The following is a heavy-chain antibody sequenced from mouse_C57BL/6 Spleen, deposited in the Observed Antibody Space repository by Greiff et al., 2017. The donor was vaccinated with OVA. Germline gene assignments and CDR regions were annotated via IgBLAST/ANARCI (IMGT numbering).Heavy chain of an antibody. D-gene: IGHD1-1*01. CDR2: IYPGSGNT. J-gene: IGHJ4*01. V-gene: IGHV1-76*01. CDR1: GYTFTDYY. Sequence: VQLQQSGAELVRPGASVKLSCKASGYTFTDYYINWVKQRPGQGLEWIARIYPGSGNTYYNEKFKGTATLTAEKSSSTAYRQLSSLTSEDSAVDFCARFGHYGSLYAMDYWGQGTSVTVSS. CDR3: ARFGHYGSLYAMDY.